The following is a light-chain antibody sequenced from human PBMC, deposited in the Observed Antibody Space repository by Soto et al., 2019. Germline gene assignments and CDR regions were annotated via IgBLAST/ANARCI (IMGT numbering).Light chain of an antibody. V-gene: IGKV3-20*01. CDR3: QHYGSSSWT. J-gene: IGKJ1*01. Sequence: EIVLTQSPGTLSLSPGERATLSCRASQSVSSNYLAWYQQKPGQAPRLLIYDASNRATGIPDRFGGSGSGTDFTLTITRLEPEDFAVYYCQHYGSSSWTFGQGTKVEIK. CDR2: DAS. CDR1: QSVSSNY.